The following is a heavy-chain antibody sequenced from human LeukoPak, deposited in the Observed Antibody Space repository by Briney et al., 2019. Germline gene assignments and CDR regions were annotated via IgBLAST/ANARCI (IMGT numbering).Heavy chain of an antibody. V-gene: IGHV4-38-2*01. J-gene: IGHJ4*02. Sequence: PSETLSLTCAVSGYSIRSGDYWGWIRPSPGKGLEWIGIIYHSGSTHYNPSLKSRVTISVDTSKNQFSLKLTSVTAADTAVYYCARNRSVTTTPGFDHWGQGTLVTVSS. CDR1: GYSIRSGDY. CDR2: IYHSGST. CDR3: ARNRSVTTTPGFDH. D-gene: IGHD4-17*01.